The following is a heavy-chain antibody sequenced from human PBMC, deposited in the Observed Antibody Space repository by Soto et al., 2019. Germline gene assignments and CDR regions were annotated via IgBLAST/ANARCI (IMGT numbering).Heavy chain of an antibody. V-gene: IGHV6-1*01. J-gene: IGHJ4*02. CDR3: AKDNAIFGVVIIEVDY. CDR2: TYYRSKWYY. D-gene: IGHD3-3*01. CDR1: WASFSSNSAG. Sequence: SQPLSITCAIPWASFSSNSAGCSCVRQSPSRGLEWLGRTYYRSKWYYEYADSVKGRFTISRDNSKNTLYLQMNSLRAEDTAVYYCAKDNAIFGVVIIEVDYWGQGTLVTVSS.